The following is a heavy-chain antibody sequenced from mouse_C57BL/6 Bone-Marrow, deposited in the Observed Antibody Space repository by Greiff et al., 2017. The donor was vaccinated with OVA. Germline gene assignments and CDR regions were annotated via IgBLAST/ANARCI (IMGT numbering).Heavy chain of an antibody. CDR2: IYPGDGDT. D-gene: IGHD1-2*01. Sequence: QVQLQQSGAELVKPGASVKISCTASGYAFSSYCMNWVKQRPGKGLEWIGQIYPGDGDTNYNGKFKGKATVTVDKSSSTAYMQLSSLTSEDSAVYYCASVEDYYGLWYFDVWGTGTTVTVSS. CDR3: ASVEDYYGLWYFDV. V-gene: IGHV1-80*01. J-gene: IGHJ1*03. CDR1: GYAFSSYC.